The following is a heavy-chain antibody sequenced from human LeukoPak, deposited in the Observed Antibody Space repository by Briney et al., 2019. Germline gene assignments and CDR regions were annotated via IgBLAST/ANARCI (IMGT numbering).Heavy chain of an antibody. CDR1: GFTFSAYW. CDR2: INQDGSDK. CDR3: VRLKFNLQYSYYMDV. V-gene: IGHV3-7*01. Sequence: PGGSLRLSCVASGFTFSAYWMIWVRQAPGEGLEWVADINQDGSDKYFVDSVKGRFTISRDNAKNSLYLQMNSLRAEYTAVYHCVRLKFNLQYSYYMDVWGKGTTVTVSS. J-gene: IGHJ6*03. D-gene: IGHD2/OR15-2a*01.